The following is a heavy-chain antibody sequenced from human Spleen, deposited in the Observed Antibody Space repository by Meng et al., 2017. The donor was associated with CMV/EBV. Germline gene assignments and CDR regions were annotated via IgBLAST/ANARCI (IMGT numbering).Heavy chain of an antibody. CDR2: ISSSSSTI. D-gene: IGHD2-15*01. CDR3: ARDVGYLAFDY. J-gene: IGHJ4*02. Sequence: GESLKISCAASGFTFSSYSMNWVRQAPGKGLEWVSYISSSSSTIYYADSVKGRFTISRDNAKNSLYLQMNSLRAEDTAVYYCARDVGYLAFDYWGQGTLVTVSS. CDR1: GFTFSSYS. V-gene: IGHV3-48*04.